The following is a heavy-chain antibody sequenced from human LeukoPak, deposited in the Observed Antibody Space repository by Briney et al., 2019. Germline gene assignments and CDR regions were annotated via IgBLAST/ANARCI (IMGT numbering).Heavy chain of an antibody. V-gene: IGHV4-59*12. CDR3: ARDMGAYYYDSSGYDY. J-gene: IGHJ4*02. D-gene: IGHD3-22*01. Sequence: SETLSLTCTVSGGSISSYYWSWIRQPPGKGLEWIGYIYYSGSTNYNPSLKSRVTISVDTSKNQFSLKLSSVTAADTAVYYCARDMGAYYYDSSGYDYWGQGTLVTVSS. CDR1: GGSISSYY. CDR2: IYYSGST.